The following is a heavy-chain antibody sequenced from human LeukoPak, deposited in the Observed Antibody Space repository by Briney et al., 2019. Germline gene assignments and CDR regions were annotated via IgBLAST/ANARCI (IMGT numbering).Heavy chain of an antibody. D-gene: IGHD6-19*01. J-gene: IGHJ4*02. CDR2: ISAYNGNT. CDR1: GYTFTSYG. V-gene: IGHV1-18*01. CDR3: ARGRSVAVAVWSPPIDY. Sequence: ASVKVSCKASGYTFTSYGISWVRQAPGQGLEWMGWISAYNGNTNYALKLQGRVTMTWDTSISTAYMEVSRLTSDDTAVYYCARGRSVAVAVWSPPIDYWGQGTLVTVSS.